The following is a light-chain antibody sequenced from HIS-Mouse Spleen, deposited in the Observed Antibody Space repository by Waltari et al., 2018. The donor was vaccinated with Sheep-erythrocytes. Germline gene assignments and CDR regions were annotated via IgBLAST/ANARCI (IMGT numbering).Light chain of an antibody. V-gene: IGLV3-1*01. CDR3: QAWDSSTAV. J-gene: IGLJ2*01. CDR1: QLGATY. Sequence: SYALTQPPSVSVSPGQTASITCSRAQLGATYACWYQQKPGQSPVLVIYQESKRPSGIPERFSGSNSGNTATLTISGTQAMDEADYYCQAWDSSTAVFGGGTKLTVL. CDR2: QES.